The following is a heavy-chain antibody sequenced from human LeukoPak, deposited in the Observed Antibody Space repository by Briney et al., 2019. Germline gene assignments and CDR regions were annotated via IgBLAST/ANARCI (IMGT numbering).Heavy chain of an antibody. CDR3: AKDYYDSSGYWSPYNAFDI. CDR2: ISGSGGST. V-gene: IGHV3-23*01. D-gene: IGHD3-22*01. Sequence: GGSLRLSCAASGFTFSSYAMSWVRQAPGKGLEWVSAISGSGGSTYCADSVKGRFTISRDNSKNTLYLQMNSLRAEDTAVYYCAKDYYDSSGYWSPYNAFDIWGQGTMVTVSS. CDR1: GFTFSSYA. J-gene: IGHJ3*02.